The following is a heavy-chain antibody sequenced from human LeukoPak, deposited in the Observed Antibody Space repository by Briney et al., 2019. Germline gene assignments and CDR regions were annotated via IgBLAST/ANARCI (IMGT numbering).Heavy chain of an antibody. CDR2: ISGSGGVT. V-gene: IGHV3-23*01. Sequence: PGGSLRLSCAAAGITFNNYAMSWVRQAPGKGLEWVSDISGSGGVTHYADSVKGRFTISRDNSKNTLYLRMNSLRAEDTAVYYCAKSILRSGYYYLFDYWGQGTLVTVSS. D-gene: IGHD3-22*01. CDR3: AKSILRSGYYYLFDY. CDR1: GITFNNYA. J-gene: IGHJ4*02.